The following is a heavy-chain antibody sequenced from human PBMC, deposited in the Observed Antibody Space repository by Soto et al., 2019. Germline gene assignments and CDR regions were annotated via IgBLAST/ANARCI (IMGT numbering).Heavy chain of an antibody. CDR2: ISGSGGSS. CDR3: AKVTKRAAAGRYEYYKYGMDV. D-gene: IGHD6-13*01. Sequence: GGSLRLSCAAAGFAFSPYAMTWVRQAPGKGLEWVSVISGSGGSSYYAASVKGRFTISRDNSKNTLFLQMNGLRAEDTAVYYCAKVTKRAAAGRYEYYKYGMDVWGQGTTVTVSS. CDR1: GFAFSPYA. J-gene: IGHJ6*02. V-gene: IGHV3-23*01.